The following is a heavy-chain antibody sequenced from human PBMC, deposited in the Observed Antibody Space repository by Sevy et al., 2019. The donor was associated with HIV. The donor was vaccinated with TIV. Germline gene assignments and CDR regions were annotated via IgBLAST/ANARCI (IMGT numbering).Heavy chain of an antibody. CDR3: ARELVLRCSSTSCNGVYYYYYMDV. J-gene: IGHJ6*03. CDR2: ISSSSSYI. V-gene: IGHV3-21*01. CDR1: GFTFSSYS. Sequence: GGSLRLSCAASGFTFSSYSMNWVRQAPGKGLEWVSSISSSSSYIYYADSVKGRFTISRDNAKNSLYLQMNSLRAEDTAVYYCARELVLRCSSTSCNGVYYYYYMDVWGKGTTVTVSS. D-gene: IGHD2-2*01.